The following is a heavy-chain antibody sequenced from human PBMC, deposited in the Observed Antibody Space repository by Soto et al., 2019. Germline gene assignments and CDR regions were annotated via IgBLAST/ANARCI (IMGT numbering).Heavy chain of an antibody. CDR2: IVVGSGNT. CDR1: GFTFSRSA. V-gene: IGHV1-58*01. J-gene: IGHJ5*02. CDR3: AADREYNDFGSGYFRFDP. Sequence: GASVKVSCKASGFTFSRSAVQWVRQARGQGLEWIGWIVVGSGNTNYAQKFEERVTITRDLSTSTAYMELSSLRSEDTAVYYCAADREYNDFGSGYFRFDPWGQGTLVTVSS. D-gene: IGHD3-3*01.